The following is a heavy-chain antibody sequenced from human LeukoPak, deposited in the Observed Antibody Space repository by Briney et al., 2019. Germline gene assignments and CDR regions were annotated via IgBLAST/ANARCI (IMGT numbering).Heavy chain of an antibody. CDR1: GFTFSSYG. CDR3: ACYSSSRTRNDY. Sequence: PGGSLRLSCAASGFTFSSYGMSWVRQAPGKGLEGVSAISGSGGSTYYADSVKGRFTISRDNSKNTLYLQMNSLRAEDTAVYYCACYSSSRTRNDYWGQGTLVTVSS. CDR2: ISGSGGST. J-gene: IGHJ4*02. D-gene: IGHD6-13*01. V-gene: IGHV3-23*01.